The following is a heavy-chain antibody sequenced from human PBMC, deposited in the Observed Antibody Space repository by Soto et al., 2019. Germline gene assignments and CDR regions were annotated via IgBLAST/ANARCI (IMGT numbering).Heavy chain of an antibody. CDR1: GFSLTTSGVG. CDR3: AHRVLRTVFGLVTPTAIYFDF. J-gene: IGHJ4*02. CDR2: IYWDDDK. D-gene: IGHD3-3*01. Sequence: QITLNESGPTVVRPTETLTLTCRFSGFSLTTSGVGVGWIRQSPGKAPEWLALIYWDDDKRYSASLKSRLTITNDTSTNQVVLTVSDFDPTATATYYCAHRVLRTVFGLVTPTAIYFDFWGQGTPVAVSS. V-gene: IGHV2-5*02.